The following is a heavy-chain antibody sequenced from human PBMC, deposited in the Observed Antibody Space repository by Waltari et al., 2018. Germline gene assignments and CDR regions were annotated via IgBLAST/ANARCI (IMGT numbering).Heavy chain of an antibody. V-gene: IGHV3-7*03. CDR1: GFTFSSNW. CDR2: IKPDGSQQ. D-gene: IGHD7-27*01. Sequence: EVQLVDSGGGLVQPGGSLRLSCAASGFTFSSNWMSWVRPGPGRGLEWLANIKPDGSQQYYVDSVRGRFSISRDNAKNSLYLQLNSLRAEDTAIYYCARDFNWGWDFWGQGTLVTVSS. CDR3: ARDFNWGWDF. J-gene: IGHJ4*02.